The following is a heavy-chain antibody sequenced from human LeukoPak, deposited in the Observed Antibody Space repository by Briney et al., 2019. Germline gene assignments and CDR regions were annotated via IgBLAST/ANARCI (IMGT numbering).Heavy chain of an antibody. CDR3: AIYIRGSYYGKKKYFQH. CDR2: INHSGST. V-gene: IGHV4-34*01. Sequence: SETLSLTCAVYGGSFSGYYWSWIRQPPGKGLEWIGEINHSGSTNYNPSLKSRVTISVDTSKNQFSLKLSSVTAADTAVYYCAIYIRGSYYGKKKYFQHWGQGTLVTVSS. CDR1: GGSFSGYY. J-gene: IGHJ1*01. D-gene: IGHD1-26*01.